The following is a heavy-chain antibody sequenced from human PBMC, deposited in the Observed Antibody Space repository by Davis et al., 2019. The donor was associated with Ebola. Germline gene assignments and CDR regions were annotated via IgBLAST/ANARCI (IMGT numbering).Heavy chain of an antibody. V-gene: IGHV4-39*07. Sequence: MPGGSLRLSCTVSGGSISSSSYYWSWIRQPPGKGLEWIGEINHSGSTNYNPSLKSRVTISVDTSKNQFSLKLSSVTAADTAVYYCARLIIRYYYYGMDVWGQGTTVTVSS. CDR3: ARLIIRYYYYGMDV. D-gene: IGHD3-3*01. CDR1: GGSISSSSYY. J-gene: IGHJ6*02. CDR2: INHSGST.